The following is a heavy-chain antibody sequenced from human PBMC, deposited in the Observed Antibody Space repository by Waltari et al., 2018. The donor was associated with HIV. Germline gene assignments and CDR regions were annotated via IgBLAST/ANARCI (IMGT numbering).Heavy chain of an antibody. CDR3: ARGLTIFGDVIPYYFDH. V-gene: IGHV3-21*01. CDR2: ISSTSGYI. D-gene: IGHD3-3*01. Sequence: VQLVESGGGLVKPGESLRLSCAGSGVAFGKYTFSWVRQAPGKGLEWISTISSTSGYIEYADSVKGRFTVSRDNAKKSLSLQMNSLRAEDAAVYYCARGLTIFGDVIPYYFDHWGQGSLVTVSS. CDR1: GVAFGKYT. J-gene: IGHJ4*01.